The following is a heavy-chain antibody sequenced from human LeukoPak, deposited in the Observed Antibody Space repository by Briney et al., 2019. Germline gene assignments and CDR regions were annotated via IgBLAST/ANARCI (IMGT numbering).Heavy chain of an antibody. V-gene: IGHV4-59*01. J-gene: IGHJ4*02. D-gene: IGHD5-18*01. Sequence: SETLSLTCTVSGGSINTYYWSWIRQPPGKGLEWIGNIFYSGSTNYNPSLKSRVTISVDTPKNQFSLRVRSVTAADTAMYYCARVRRTAMGNFFDYWGQGTLVTVSS. CDR3: ARVRRTAMGNFFDY. CDR1: GGSINTYY. CDR2: IFYSGST.